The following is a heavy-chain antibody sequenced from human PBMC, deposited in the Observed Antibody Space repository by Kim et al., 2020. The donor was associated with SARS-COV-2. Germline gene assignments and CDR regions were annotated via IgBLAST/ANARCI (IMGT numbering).Heavy chain of an antibody. V-gene: IGHV4-59*13. J-gene: IGHJ4*02. CDR3: ATYSGTYYYN. CDR1: GGSISSYY. CDR2: FYDSGNT. D-gene: IGHD3-22*01. Sequence: SETLSLTCTVSGGSISSYYWSWIRQPPGKGLEWIGFFYDSGNTNYNPSLKSRVTISVDTSKNKISLNLNSVTAADTAVYYCATYSGTYYYNWGQGNLVIV.